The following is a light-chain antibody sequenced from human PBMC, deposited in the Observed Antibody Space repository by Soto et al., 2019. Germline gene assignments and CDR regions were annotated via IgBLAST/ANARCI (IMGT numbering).Light chain of an antibody. Sequence: YELTQPLSVSVALGQTARITCGGNNIGSKNVHWYQQKPGQAPVLVIYRDTNRPSGIRERFSGSNSGNTATLTISRAQAGDEADYYCQVWYRSSYVVFGGGTKLTVL. V-gene: IGLV3-9*01. CDR2: RDT. J-gene: IGLJ2*01. CDR3: QVWYRSSYVV. CDR1: NIGSKN.